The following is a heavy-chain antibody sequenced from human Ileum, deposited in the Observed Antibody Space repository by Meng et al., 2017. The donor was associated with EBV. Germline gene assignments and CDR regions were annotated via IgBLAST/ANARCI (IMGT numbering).Heavy chain of an antibody. Sequence: LQLHVSGQGLVKPSETLSLPCTVSGDSLSSSRYYWDWIRQTPGKGLEWIGNFYFGGSTYYNPSLRSRVTISGDTSKNQFSLKLTSVTAADTAIYYCAREDSSGWFRVDYWGPGSLVTVSS. V-gene: IGHV4-39*07. D-gene: IGHD6-19*01. CDR1: GDSLSSSRYY. J-gene: IGHJ4*02. CDR2: FYFGGST. CDR3: AREDSSGWFRVDY.